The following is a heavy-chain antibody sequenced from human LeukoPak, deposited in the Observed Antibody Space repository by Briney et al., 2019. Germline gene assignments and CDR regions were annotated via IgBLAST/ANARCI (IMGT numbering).Heavy chain of an antibody. Sequence: ETLSLTCTVSGGSISSYYWSWIRQPPGKGLEWVSSISSSSSYIYYADSVKGRFTISRDNSKKTLYMQMNSLRPEDTAVYYCAKDGKMIVVLFGAFDIWGQGTMVTVSS. J-gene: IGHJ3*02. V-gene: IGHV3-21*01. CDR1: GGSISSYY. CDR2: ISSSSSYI. CDR3: AKDGKMIVVLFGAFDI. D-gene: IGHD3-22*01.